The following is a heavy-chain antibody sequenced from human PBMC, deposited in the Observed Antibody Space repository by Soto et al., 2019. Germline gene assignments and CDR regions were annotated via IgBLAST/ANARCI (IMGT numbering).Heavy chain of an antibody. Sequence: QVQLVQSGAEVKKPGSSVKVSCKASGGTFSSYAISWVRQAPGQGLEWMGGIIPIFGTANYAQKFQGRVTITADESTSTAYMELSSLRSEDTDVYYCARDPTYSSSSEVNYYYYGMDVWGQGTTVTVSS. CDR3: ARDPTYSSSSEVNYYYYGMDV. J-gene: IGHJ6*02. CDR1: GGTFSSYA. CDR2: IIPIFGTA. V-gene: IGHV1-69*01. D-gene: IGHD6-6*01.